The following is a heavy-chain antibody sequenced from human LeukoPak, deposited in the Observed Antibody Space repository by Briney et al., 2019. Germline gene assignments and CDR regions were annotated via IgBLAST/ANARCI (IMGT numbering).Heavy chain of an antibody. Sequence: SETLSLTCTVSGDSISSSSYYWGWIRPPPGKGLEWIGSIYYSGSTYYNPSLKSRVTISVDTSKNQFSLKLSSVTAADTAVYYCARVEVVVVVPAAMFDAFDIWGQGTMVTVSS. V-gene: IGHV4-39*07. CDR2: IYYSGST. D-gene: IGHD2-2*01. CDR1: GDSISSSSYY. J-gene: IGHJ3*02. CDR3: ARVEVVVVVPAAMFDAFDI.